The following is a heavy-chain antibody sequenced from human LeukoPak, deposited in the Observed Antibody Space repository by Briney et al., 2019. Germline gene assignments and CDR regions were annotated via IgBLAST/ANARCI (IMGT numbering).Heavy chain of an antibody. CDR3: ARGFYDSSGYMRLALFDAFDI. CDR2: ISSSSSYI. J-gene: IGHJ3*02. Sequence: ETLSLTCTVSGGSISSYYWSWIRQPPGKGLEWVSSISSSSSYIYYADSVKGRFTISRDNAKNSLYLQMNSLRAEDTAVYYCARGFYDSSGYMRLALFDAFDIWGQGTMVTVSS. D-gene: IGHD3-22*01. CDR1: GGSISSYY. V-gene: IGHV3-21*01.